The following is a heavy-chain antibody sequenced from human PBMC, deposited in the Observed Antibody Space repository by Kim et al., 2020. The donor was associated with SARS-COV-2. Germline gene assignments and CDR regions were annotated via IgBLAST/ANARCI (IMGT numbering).Heavy chain of an antibody. J-gene: IGHJ4*02. CDR3: LKWGWGWIWDY. CDR2: IDGSDGTT. D-gene: IGHD2-21*01. Sequence: GGSLRLSCTTSGFTFFGHAMSWVRQAPGKGLEWVSSIDGSDGTTYYVDSVKGRFSISRDDSRNTLYLQMSALRADDTGTYYCLKWGWGWIWDYWGQGTL. CDR1: GFTFFGHA. V-gene: IGHV3-23*01.